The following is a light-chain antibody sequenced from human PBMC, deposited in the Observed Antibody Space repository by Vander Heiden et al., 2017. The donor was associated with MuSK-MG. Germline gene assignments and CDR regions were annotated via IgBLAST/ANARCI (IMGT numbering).Light chain of an antibody. J-gene: IGKJ4*01. Sequence: DIQMTQSPSSLSASVGDRVTITCRASQSISNDLNWYQQKPGKAPKLLIYAASSLQSGVPSRFSGSGSGTDFTLTISSLQPEDFATYYCQQSYRTPLTFGGGTKVEIK. CDR1: QSISND. CDR3: QQSYRTPLT. V-gene: IGKV1-39*01. CDR2: AAS.